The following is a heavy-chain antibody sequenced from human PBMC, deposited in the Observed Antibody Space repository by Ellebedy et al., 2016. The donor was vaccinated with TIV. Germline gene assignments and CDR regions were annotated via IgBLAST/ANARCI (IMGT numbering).Heavy chain of an antibody. CDR1: GFIFSNFW. D-gene: IGHD5-18*01. CDR3: ARDLGYSYGQYGMDV. Sequence: GESLKISCGASGFIFSNFWMYWGSQAPGKGSVWVSRISTDGSTPNYADSVKGRFSISRDNVKNIVYLQMNSLRVEDTAVYYCARDLGYSYGQYGMDVWGQGATVTLSS. V-gene: IGHV3-74*01. CDR2: ISTDGSTP. J-gene: IGHJ6*02.